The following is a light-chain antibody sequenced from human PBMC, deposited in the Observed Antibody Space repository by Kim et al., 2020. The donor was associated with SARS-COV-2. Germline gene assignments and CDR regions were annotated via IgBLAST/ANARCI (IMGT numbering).Light chain of an antibody. CDR2: EGS. Sequence: GQSITISCTGTSSDVGSYNLVSWYQQHPGKAPKLMIYEGSTRPSGVSNRFSGSKSGNTASLTISGLQAEDEADYYCCSYAGSSTLVFGGGTKVTVL. CDR3: CSYAGSSTLV. CDR1: SSDVGSYNL. V-gene: IGLV2-23*01. J-gene: IGLJ2*01.